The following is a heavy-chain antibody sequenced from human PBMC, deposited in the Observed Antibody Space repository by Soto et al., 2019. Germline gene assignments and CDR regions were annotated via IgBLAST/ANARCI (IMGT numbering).Heavy chain of an antibody. D-gene: IGHD3-16*01. CDR1: GFTFSNYG. Sequence: GGSLSLSCAASGFTFSNYGMHWVRQAPGKGLEWVAFIWYDGGNKYYAESVKGRFTISRDNSKNTLYMQRNSLRAEDKDVYYCARDGDVNTGFGKDYWGQGTLVTVSS. CDR3: ARDGDVNTGFGKDY. V-gene: IGHV3-33*01. J-gene: IGHJ4*02. CDR2: IWYDGGNK.